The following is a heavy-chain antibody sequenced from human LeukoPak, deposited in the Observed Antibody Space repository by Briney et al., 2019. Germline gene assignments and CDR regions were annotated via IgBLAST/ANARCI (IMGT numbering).Heavy chain of an antibody. D-gene: IGHD3-22*01. CDR2: IYYSGST. Sequence: SQTLSLTCTVSGGSISSDGYYWSWIRQHPGKGLEWIGYIYYSGSTYYNPSLKSRVSISVDTSKNQFSLKLTSVTAADTAVYYCARDYYDSRGYLAEDYFDYWGQGTLVTVSA. J-gene: IGHJ4*02. CDR1: GGSISSDGYY. CDR3: ARDYYDSRGYLAEDYFDY. V-gene: IGHV4-31*03.